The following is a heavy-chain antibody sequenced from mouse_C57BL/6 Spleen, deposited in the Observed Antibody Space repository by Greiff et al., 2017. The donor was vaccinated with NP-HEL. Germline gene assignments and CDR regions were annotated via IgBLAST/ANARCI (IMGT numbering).Heavy chain of an antibody. Sequence: EVKLQESVAELVRPGASVKLSCTASGFNIKNTYMHWVKQRPEQGLEWIGRIDPANGNTKYAPKFQGKATITADTSSNTAYLQLSSLTSEDTAIYYCACYYYGSSYFDYWGQGTTLTVSS. CDR2: IDPANGNT. D-gene: IGHD1-1*01. CDR3: ACYYYGSSYFDY. V-gene: IGHV14-3*01. CDR1: GFNIKNTY. J-gene: IGHJ2*01.